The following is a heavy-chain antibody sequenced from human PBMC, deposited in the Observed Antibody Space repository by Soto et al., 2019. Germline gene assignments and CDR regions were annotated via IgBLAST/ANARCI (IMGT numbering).Heavy chain of an antibody. Sequence: GGSLRLSCAASGFTFSSYGMHWVRQAPGKGLKWVAVISYEGSNKYYADSVKGRFTIYRDNSKNTLYLQMNSLRAEDTAVYYCAKEMLGYCSGGSCYPLDYWGQRTLVPVSP. CDR1: GFTFSSYG. CDR2: ISYEGSNK. J-gene: IGHJ4*02. V-gene: IGHV3-30*18. D-gene: IGHD2-15*01. CDR3: AKEMLGYCSGGSCYPLDY.